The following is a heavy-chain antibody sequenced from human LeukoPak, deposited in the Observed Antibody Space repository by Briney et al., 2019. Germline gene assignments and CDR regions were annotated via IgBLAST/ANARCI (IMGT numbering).Heavy chain of an antibody. CDR3: ANDGVEQQLGGSKYYYYMDV. V-gene: IGHV4-59*01. D-gene: IGHD6-13*01. CDR2: IYYSGST. CDR1: GGSISNYY. J-gene: IGHJ6*03. Sequence: SETLSLTCTVSGGSISNYYWSWIRQPPGKGLEWIGYIYYSGSTNYNPSLKSRVTISVDTSKNQFSLKLRSVTAADTAVYYCANDGVEQQLGGSKYYYYMDVWGKGNTVTISS.